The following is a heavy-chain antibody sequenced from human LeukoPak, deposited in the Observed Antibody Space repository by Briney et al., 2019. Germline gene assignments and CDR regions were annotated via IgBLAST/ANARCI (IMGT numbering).Heavy chain of an antibody. J-gene: IGHJ5*02. V-gene: IGHV1-2*02. D-gene: IGHD4-17*01. CDR1: GYTFTGYY. Sequence: ASVKVSCKASGYTFTGYYIHWVRQAPGQGLEWMGWINPNSGATNYAQKFQGRVTMTRDTSISTAYMELSRLRSDDTAVYYCAREGTVTLPLSWFDPWGQGTLVTVSS. CDR3: AREGTVTLPLSWFDP. CDR2: INPNSGAT.